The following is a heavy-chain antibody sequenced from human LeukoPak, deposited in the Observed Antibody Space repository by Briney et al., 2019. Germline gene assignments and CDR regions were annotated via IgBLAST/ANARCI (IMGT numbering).Heavy chain of an antibody. V-gene: IGHV3-43*01. CDR3: AKNAPPGIAAAGNYYGMDV. CDR2: ISWDGGST. D-gene: IGHD6-13*01. J-gene: IGHJ6*02. Sequence: GGSLRLSCAASGFTFDDYTMHWVRQAPGKGLEWVSLISWDGGSTYYADSVKGRFTISRDNSKNSLYLQMNSLRTEDTALYYCAKNAPPGIAAAGNYYGMDVWGQGTTVTVSS. CDR1: GFTFDDYT.